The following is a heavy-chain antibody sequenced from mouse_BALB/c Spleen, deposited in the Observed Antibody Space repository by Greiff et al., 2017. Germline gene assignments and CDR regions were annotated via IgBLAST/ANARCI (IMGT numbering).Heavy chain of an antibody. D-gene: IGHD2-1*01. CDR1: EYEFPSHD. Sequence: EVMLVESGGGLVQPGESLKLSCESNEYEFPSHDMSWVRQTPEKRLEWVAYISNGGGSTYYPDTVKGRFTISRDNAKNTLYLQMSSLKSEDTAMYYCARQGYGNYYAMDYWGQGTSVTVSS. V-gene: IGHV5-12-2*01. J-gene: IGHJ4*01. CDR2: ISNGGGST. CDR3: ARQGYGNYYAMDY.